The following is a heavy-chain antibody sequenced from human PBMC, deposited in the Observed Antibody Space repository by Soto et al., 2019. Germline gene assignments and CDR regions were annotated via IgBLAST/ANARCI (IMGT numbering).Heavy chain of an antibody. D-gene: IGHD3-3*01. Sequence: QVQLQQWGAGLLKPSETLSLTCAVYGGSFSGYYWSWIRQPPGKGLEWIGEINHSGSTNYNPSLKSRVTISVDTSKNQFSLKLSSVTAADTAVYYCAKTIFGVVITHFRYFDYWGQGTLVTVSS. V-gene: IGHV4-34*01. CDR3: AKTIFGVVITHFRYFDY. CDR1: GGSFSGYY. J-gene: IGHJ4*02. CDR2: INHSGST.